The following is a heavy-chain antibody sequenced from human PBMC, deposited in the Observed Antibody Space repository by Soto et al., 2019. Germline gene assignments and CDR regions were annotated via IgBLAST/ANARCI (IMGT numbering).Heavy chain of an antibody. J-gene: IGHJ4*02. V-gene: IGHV4-59*01. CDR3: ARSGGSLDY. D-gene: IGHD2-15*01. Sequence: SETLSLTCTVSGGSISSYYWSWIRQPPGKGLEWIGYIYYSGSTSYNPSLKSRVTISVDTSKNQFSLKLNSVTAADTAVYYCARSGGSLDYWGQGTLVTVSS. CDR1: GGSISSYY. CDR2: IYYSGST.